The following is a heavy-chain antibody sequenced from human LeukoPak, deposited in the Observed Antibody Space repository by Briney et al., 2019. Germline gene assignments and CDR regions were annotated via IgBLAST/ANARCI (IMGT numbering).Heavy chain of an antibody. CDR3: ARIKYYYGSGGYYSALDY. V-gene: IGHV4-34*01. Sequence: PSETLSLTCAVYGGSFSGYYWSWIRQPPGKGLEGIGEINHSGSTNYNPSLKSRVTISVDTSKNQFSLKLSSVTAADTAVYYCARIKYYYGSGGYYSALDYWGQGTLVTVSS. J-gene: IGHJ4*02. CDR1: GGSFSGYY. CDR2: INHSGST. D-gene: IGHD3-10*01.